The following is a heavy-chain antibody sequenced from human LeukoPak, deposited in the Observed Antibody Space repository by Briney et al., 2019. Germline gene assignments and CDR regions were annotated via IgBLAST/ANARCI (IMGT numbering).Heavy chain of an antibody. Sequence: SGTLSLTCAVYGGSFSGYYWSWIRQPPGKGLEWIGEINHSGSTNYNPSLKSRVTISVDTSKNQFSLKLSSVTAADTAVYYCARESVVPAARQYNWFDPWGQGTLVTVSS. J-gene: IGHJ5*02. CDR2: INHSGST. CDR1: GGSFSGYY. V-gene: IGHV4-34*01. CDR3: ARESVVPAARQYNWFDP. D-gene: IGHD2-2*01.